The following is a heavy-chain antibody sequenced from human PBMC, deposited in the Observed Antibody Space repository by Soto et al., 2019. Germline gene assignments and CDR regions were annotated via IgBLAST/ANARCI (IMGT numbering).Heavy chain of an antibody. D-gene: IGHD3-10*01. Sequence: QLQLQESGPGLVKPSETLSLTCTVSGVSISSTSFYWGWIRQPPGKGLEWIVSIYYSGSTHYNPSLKSRVTISADTSKNQFSLRLSSATAAATAVYYCVRHGGVIWFGELGALDYWGQGTLVTVSS. CDR3: VRHGGVIWFGELGALDY. J-gene: IGHJ4*02. V-gene: IGHV4-39*01. CDR1: GVSISSTSFY. CDR2: IYYSGST.